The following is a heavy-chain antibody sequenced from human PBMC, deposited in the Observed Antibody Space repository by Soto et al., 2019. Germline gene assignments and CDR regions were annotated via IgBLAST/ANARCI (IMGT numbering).Heavy chain of an antibody. CDR1: GFTFSTCW. D-gene: IGHD3-10*01. Sequence: EVQLVESGGGLVQPGGSLRLSCAASGFTFSTCWMMWVLQAPGKGLEWVANINQDGSGRYYVDSVKCRFPISSDNAQNTLYLKMNSLRAEETADYYYVKDNRGSYCGQGPLVTVSS. CDR2: INQDGSGR. J-gene: IGHJ4*02. CDR3: VKDNRGSY. V-gene: IGHV3-7*01.